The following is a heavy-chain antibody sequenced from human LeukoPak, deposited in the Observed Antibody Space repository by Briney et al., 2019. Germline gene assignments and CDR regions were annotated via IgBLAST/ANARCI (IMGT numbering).Heavy chain of an antibody. CDR1: GFTFSSYG. D-gene: IGHD1-7*01. CDR2: ISYDGSNK. CDR3: XXXXXGTTLVFDY. Sequence: GRSLRLSCAASGFTFSSYGMHWVRQAPGKGLEWVAVISYDGSNKYYADSVKGRFTISRDNSKNTLYLQMNSLRAEDTAVYYXXXXXXGTTLVFDYWGQGTLVTVSS. V-gene: IGHV3-30*03. J-gene: IGHJ4*02.